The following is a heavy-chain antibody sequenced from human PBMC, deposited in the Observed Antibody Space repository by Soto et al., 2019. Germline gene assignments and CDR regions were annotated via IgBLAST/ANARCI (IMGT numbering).Heavy chain of an antibody. D-gene: IGHD3-9*01. Sequence: PSETLSLTCAVSGGSINRNNWWSWVRQAPGKGLEWIGEIYHSGSTNYNPSLKSRVTISVDQSKNQFSLKLISVTAADTAAYYCARSITFDWLFFDYWGQGTLVTVSS. CDR3: ARSITFDWLFFDY. CDR1: GGSINRNNW. V-gene: IGHV4-4*02. J-gene: IGHJ4*02. CDR2: IYHSGST.